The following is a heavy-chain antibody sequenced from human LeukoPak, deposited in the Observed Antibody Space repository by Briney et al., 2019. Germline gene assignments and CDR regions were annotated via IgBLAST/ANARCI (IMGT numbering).Heavy chain of an antibody. Sequence: SETLSLTCTVSGGSISSSSYYWGWIRQPPGKGLEWIGSIYYSGSTYYNPSLKSRVTISVDTSKNQFSLKLSSVTAADTAVYYCARHGAAALSYNWFDPRGQGTLVTVSS. CDR2: IYYSGST. J-gene: IGHJ5*02. CDR3: ARHGAAALSYNWFDP. CDR1: GGSISSSSYY. V-gene: IGHV4-39*01. D-gene: IGHD6-13*01.